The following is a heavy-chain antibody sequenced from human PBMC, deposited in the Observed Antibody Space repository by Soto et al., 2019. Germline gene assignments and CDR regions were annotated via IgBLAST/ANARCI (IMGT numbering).Heavy chain of an antibody. CDR3: ARGQYFDWLSGIHY. J-gene: IGHJ4*02. D-gene: IGHD3-9*01. V-gene: IGHV1-18*04. CDR2: ISGYNGNT. CDR1: GFTFTSYG. Sequence: QVQLVQSGAEVKKSGASVTVSCKASGFTFTSYGISWVRQAPGQGLEWVRWISGYNGNTRYMQKLKSRVSMTTKTSASTAYMELRSLSSDDTAVYYCARGQYFDWLSGIHYWGQLTQVIVSS.